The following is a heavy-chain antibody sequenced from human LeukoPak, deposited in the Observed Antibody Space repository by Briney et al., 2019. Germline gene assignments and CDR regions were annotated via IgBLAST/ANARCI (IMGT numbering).Heavy chain of an antibody. Sequence: PSETLSLTCTVSGAFISSYYWSWIRQPPGKGLEWIGYIDYTGSTNYNPSLKSRVSISVDTSKNQFSLKLSSVSAADTAVYYCARHYKSTRTTVFDYWGRGTLVTVSS. V-gene: IGHV4-59*08. CDR3: ARHYKSTRTTVFDY. J-gene: IGHJ4*02. CDR1: GAFISSYY. D-gene: IGHD4-11*01. CDR2: IDYTGST.